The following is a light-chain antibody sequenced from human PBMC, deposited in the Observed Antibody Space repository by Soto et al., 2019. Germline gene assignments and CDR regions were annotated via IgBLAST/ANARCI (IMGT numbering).Light chain of an antibody. J-gene: IGKJ4*01. CDR3: QQLNSYPRT. CDR2: TAS. Sequence: DIQLTQSPSFLSASVGDRVSITCRASQGITSFLAWYQQIPGKAPKLLIYTASTLQSGVPPRFIGSGSGTEFSLTISSLQPEDFGTYYCQQLNSYPRTFGGGTRVEIK. V-gene: IGKV1-9*01. CDR1: QGITSF.